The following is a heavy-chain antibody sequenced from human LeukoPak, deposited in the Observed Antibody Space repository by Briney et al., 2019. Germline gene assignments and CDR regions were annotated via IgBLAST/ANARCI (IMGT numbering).Heavy chain of an antibody. CDR1: GFTFSSYA. CDR3: ARVRGPGFGWFDP. CDR2: ISGSGGST. V-gene: IGHV3-23*01. D-gene: IGHD3-10*01. J-gene: IGHJ5*02. Sequence: GGSLRLSCAASGFTFSSYAMSWVRQAPGKRLEWVSGISGSGGSTDYADSVKGRFTISRDNSKNMLYLQMNSLRAEDTAVFYCARVRGPGFGWFDPWGQGTLVTVSS.